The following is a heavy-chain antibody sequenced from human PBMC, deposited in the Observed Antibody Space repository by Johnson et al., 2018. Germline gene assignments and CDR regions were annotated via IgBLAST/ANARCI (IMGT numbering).Heavy chain of an antibody. J-gene: IGHJ6*02. CDR1: GGTFSSYA. V-gene: IGHV1-69*12. Sequence: QVQLVQSGAEVKKXGSSVKVSCKASGGTFSSYAISWVRQAPGQGLEWMGGIIPIFGTANYAQTFQGRVTITADESTSTAYMELSSLRSEDTAVYYYARLNGDYYYYYYGMDVWGQGTTVTVSS. D-gene: IGHD4-17*01. CDR3: ARLNGDYYYYYYGMDV. CDR2: IIPIFGTA.